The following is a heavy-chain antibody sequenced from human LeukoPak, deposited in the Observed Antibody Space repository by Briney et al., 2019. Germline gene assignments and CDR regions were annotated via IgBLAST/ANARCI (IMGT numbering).Heavy chain of an antibody. CDR2: IIPIFGTA. V-gene: IGHV1-69*05. CDR1: GGTFSSYA. D-gene: IGHD3-22*01. J-gene: IGHJ4*02. Sequence: ASVKVSCKASGGTFSSYAISWVRQAPGQGLEWMGRIIPIFGTANYAQKFQGRVTITTDESTSTAYMELSSLRSEDTAVYYCARDHYYDSSGYLGYFDYWGQGTLATVSS. CDR3: ARDHYYDSSGYLGYFDY.